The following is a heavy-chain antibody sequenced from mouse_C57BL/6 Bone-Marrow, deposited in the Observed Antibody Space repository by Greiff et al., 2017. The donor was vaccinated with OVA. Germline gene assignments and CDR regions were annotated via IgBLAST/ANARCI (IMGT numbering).Heavy chain of an antibody. V-gene: IGHV3-6*01. CDR1: GYSITSGYS. CDR3: ASNYYGSSPYYAMDY. D-gene: IGHD1-1*01. Sequence: EVKLMESGPGLVKPSQSLSLTCSVTGYSITSGYSWNWIRQFPGNKLEWMGYISYDGSNNYNPSLKNRISITRDTSKNQFFLKLNSVTTEDTATYYCASNYYGSSPYYAMDYWGQGTSVTVSS. CDR2: ISYDGSN. J-gene: IGHJ4*01.